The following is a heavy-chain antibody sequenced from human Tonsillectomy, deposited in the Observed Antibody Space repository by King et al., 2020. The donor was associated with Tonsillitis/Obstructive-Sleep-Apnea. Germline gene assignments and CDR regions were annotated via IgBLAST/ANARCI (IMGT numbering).Heavy chain of an antibody. D-gene: IGHD2-2*02. V-gene: IGHV1-69*09. CDR2: IIPMIGIT. Sequence: QLVQSGAEVKKPGSSVKVSCKASGGTFNSYGITWVRQAPGQGLEWMGRIIPMIGITNYAQKLQDRVTITADKSTSTAYMELNSLRSEDTAVYYCAIDQGYCSTSRCYMPFDYWGQGTPVTVSS. CDR1: GGTFNSYG. J-gene: IGHJ4*02. CDR3: AIDQGYCSTSRCYMPFDY.